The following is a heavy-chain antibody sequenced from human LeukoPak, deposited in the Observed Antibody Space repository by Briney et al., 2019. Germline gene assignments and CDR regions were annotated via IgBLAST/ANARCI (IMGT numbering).Heavy chain of an antibody. D-gene: IGHD2-21*02. CDR1: GFTFSSYS. V-gene: IGHV3-21*01. J-gene: IGHJ3*02. CDR3: ARAVVTAHDAFDI. CDR2: ISSSSSYI. Sequence: TGGSLRLSCAASGFTFSSYSMNWVRQAPGKGLEWVSSISSSSSYIYYADSVKGRFTISRDNAKNSLYLQMNSLRAEDTAVYYCARAVVTAHDAFDIWGQGTMVTVSS.